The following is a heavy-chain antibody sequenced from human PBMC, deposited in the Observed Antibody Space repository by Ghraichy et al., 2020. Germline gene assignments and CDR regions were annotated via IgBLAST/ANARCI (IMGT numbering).Heavy chain of an antibody. CDR1: GFIFSDYG. CDR3: ARTLDGGCDY. J-gene: IGHJ4*02. CDR2: IWDDGSKK. D-gene: IGHD3-16*01. V-gene: IGHV3-33*01. Sequence: GGSLRLSCAASGFIFSDYGMQWVRQAPGKGLEWVEVIWDDGSKKYYADFVKGRFTISRDSSNNTLFLQMNSLRVDDTALYYCARTLDGGCDYWGQGTRVTVSS.